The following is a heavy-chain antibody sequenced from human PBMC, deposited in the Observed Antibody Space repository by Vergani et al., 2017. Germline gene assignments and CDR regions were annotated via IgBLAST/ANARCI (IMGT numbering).Heavy chain of an antibody. V-gene: IGHV4-61*10. J-gene: IGHJ5*02. D-gene: IGHD6-13*01. CDR2: IYYSGST. CDR1: GGSINSHNYY. Sequence: QVQLQESGPGLVKPSQTLSLTCTVSGGSINSHNYYWSWIRQPAGKGLEWIGYIYYSGSTNYNPSLKSRVTISVDTSKNQFSLKLSSVTAADTAVYYCARKGSSSWYGDWFDPWGQGTLVTVSS. CDR3: ARKGSSSWYGDWFDP.